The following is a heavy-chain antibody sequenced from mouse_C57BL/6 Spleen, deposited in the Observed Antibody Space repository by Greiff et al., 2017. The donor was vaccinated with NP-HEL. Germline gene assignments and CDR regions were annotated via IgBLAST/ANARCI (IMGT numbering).Heavy chain of an antibody. CDR1: GFTFSDYG. CDR3: ATYYYGSSYSDY. J-gene: IGHJ2*01. D-gene: IGHD1-1*01. V-gene: IGHV5-17*01. CDR2: ISSGSSTI. Sequence: EVMLVESGGGLVKPGGSLKLSCAASGFTFSDYGMHWVRQAPEKGLEWVAYISSGSSTIYYADTVKGRFTISRDNAKNTLFLQMTSLRSEDTAMYYCATYYYGSSYSDYWGQGTTLTVSS.